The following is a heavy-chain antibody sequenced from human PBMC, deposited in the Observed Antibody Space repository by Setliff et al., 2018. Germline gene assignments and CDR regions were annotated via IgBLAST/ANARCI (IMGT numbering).Heavy chain of an antibody. V-gene: IGHV4-39*01. D-gene: IGHD6-13*01. J-gene: IGHJ4*02. CDR2: IYYSGST. Sequence: PSETLSLTCTVSGGSISSSSYYWGWIRQPPGKGLEWIGSIYYSGSTYYNPSLKSRVTISVDTSKNQFSLKLSSVTAADTAVYYCASPGIAAGTLRHPGYWGQGTLVTVSS. CDR3: ASPGIAAGTLRHPGY. CDR1: GGSISSSSYY.